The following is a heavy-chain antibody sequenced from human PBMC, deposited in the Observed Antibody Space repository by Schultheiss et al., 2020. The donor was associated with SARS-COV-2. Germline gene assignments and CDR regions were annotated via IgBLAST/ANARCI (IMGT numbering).Heavy chain of an antibody. J-gene: IGHJ6*02. D-gene: IGHD3-22*01. Sequence: SQTLSLTCAVYGGSFRGYYWSWIRQPPGKWLEWIGELNHSGSTNYNPSLRSRVTISVDTSKNQFSLNLGPVTAADTAVYYCARDRGYDSSGYLTYYYGMDVWGQGAMVTVSS. V-gene: IGHV4-34*01. CDR2: LNHSGST. CDR1: GGSFRGYY. CDR3: ARDRGYDSSGYLTYYYGMDV.